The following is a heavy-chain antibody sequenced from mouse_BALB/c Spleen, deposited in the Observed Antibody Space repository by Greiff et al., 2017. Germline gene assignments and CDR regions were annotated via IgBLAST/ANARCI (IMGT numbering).Heavy chain of an antibody. V-gene: IGHV1-9*01. CDR1: GYTFSSYW. CDR3: ARNEVRRGYYAMDY. Sequence: QVQLKQSGAELMKPGASVKISCKATGYTFSSYWIEWVKQRPGHGLEWIGEILPGSGSTNYNEKFKGKATFTADTSSNTAYMQLSSLTSEDSAVYYCARNEVRRGYYAMDYWGQGTSVTVSS. D-gene: IGHD2-14*01. CDR2: ILPGSGST. J-gene: IGHJ4*01.